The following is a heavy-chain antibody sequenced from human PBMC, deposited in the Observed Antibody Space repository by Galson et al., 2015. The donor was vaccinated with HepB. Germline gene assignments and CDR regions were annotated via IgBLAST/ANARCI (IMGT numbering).Heavy chain of an antibody. J-gene: IGHJ6*02. CDR3: ARVRGGQLERQYYYGMDV. D-gene: IGHD1-1*01. Sequence: SLRLSCAASGFTFGSYWMSWVRQAPGKGLEWVANIKQDGSEKYYVDSVKGRFTISRDNAKNSLYLQMDSLRAEDRAVYYCARVRGGQLERQYYYGMDVWGQGTTVTVSS. V-gene: IGHV3-7*03. CDR2: IKQDGSEK. CDR1: GFTFGSYW.